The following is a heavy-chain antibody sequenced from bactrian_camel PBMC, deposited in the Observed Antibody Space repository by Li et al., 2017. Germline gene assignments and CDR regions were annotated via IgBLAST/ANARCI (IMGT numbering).Heavy chain of an antibody. CDR2: INRDGSA. CDR3: AAGGGNGAFCYTGERSMDY. V-gene: IGHV3S53*01. D-gene: IGHD2*01. Sequence: HVQLVESGGGSVQAGGSLRLSCVASGDTRCIHDMNWYRQAPGKEREFVSSINRDGSARYDDSVKGRFTISQDNAKNTLYLQMNSLKPEDTAMYYCAAGGGNGAFCYTGERSMDYWGQGTQVTVS. CDR1: GDTRCIHD. J-gene: IGHJ4*01.